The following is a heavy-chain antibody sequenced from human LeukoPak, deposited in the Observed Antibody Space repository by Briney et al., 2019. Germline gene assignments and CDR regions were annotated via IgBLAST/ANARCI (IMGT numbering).Heavy chain of an antibody. D-gene: IGHD2-8*01. V-gene: IGHV4-59*03. Sequence: PSETLSLTCSVSGASISSSYWSWLRQPPGKGLEWIAHIYNRDTNYNPSLQSRVTISLATSKSQFSLKLTSVTAADTAVYYCAKNGRTWPSWGRGTLVTVSS. CDR1: GASISSSY. J-gene: IGHJ5*02. CDR2: IYNRDT. CDR3: AKNGRTWPS.